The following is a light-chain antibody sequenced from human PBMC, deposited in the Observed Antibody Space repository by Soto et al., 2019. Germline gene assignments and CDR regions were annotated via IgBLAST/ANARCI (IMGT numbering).Light chain of an antibody. CDR3: QQSDSTPLT. J-gene: IGKJ1*01. CDR2: AAS. Sequence: DIQMTQTPSTLSASVGDTVTVTCRASQSVSGWLAWYQQKPGKAPKLLIYAASSLQSGVPSSFSASGSGTNFTLTISSLQPEDFATYYCQQSDSTPLTFGQGTKVDI. V-gene: IGKV1-39*01. CDR1: QSVSGW.